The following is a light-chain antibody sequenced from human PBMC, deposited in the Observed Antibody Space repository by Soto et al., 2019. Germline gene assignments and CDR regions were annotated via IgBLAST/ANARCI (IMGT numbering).Light chain of an antibody. CDR3: QQCTSSPLT. CDR1: QTVSSGY. Sequence: EIVLTQSPGILYLSPGESATLSCRASQTVSSGYLAWYQQKLGQAPRLLIYDASSRATGVPDRFSGSGSGTDFSLTISRLEPEDFAVYHCQQCTSSPLTFGQGTRLENK. V-gene: IGKV3-20*01. J-gene: IGKJ5*01. CDR2: DAS.